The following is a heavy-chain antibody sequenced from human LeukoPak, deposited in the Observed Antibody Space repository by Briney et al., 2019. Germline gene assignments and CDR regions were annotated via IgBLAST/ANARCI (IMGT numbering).Heavy chain of an antibody. CDR1: GGPISPYY. CDR3: ARGTVTTDYFLH. V-gene: IGHV4-59*08. CDR2: IYYTGRT. Sequence: PSETLSLTCTVSGGPISPYYWSWIRQPPGKGLEWVGYIYYTGRTNYNPSLKSRLTISEGASRNQFSLILTSLTAADTAVYYCARGTVTTDYFLHWGQGTLVTVSS. D-gene: IGHD4-17*01. J-gene: IGHJ1*01.